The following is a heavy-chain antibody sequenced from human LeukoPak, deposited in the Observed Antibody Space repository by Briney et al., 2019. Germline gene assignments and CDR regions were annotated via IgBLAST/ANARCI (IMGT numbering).Heavy chain of an antibody. CDR3: AREVGSEWFGELSTSRDY. D-gene: IGHD3-10*01. Sequence: GSLRLSCAASGFTFSSYSMNWVRQAPGKGLEWVSSISSSSSYIYYADSVKGRFTISRDNAKNSLYLQMNSLRAEDTAVYYCAREVGSEWFGELSTSRDYWGQGTLVTVSS. CDR2: ISSSSSYI. CDR1: GFTFSSYS. J-gene: IGHJ4*02. V-gene: IGHV3-21*01.